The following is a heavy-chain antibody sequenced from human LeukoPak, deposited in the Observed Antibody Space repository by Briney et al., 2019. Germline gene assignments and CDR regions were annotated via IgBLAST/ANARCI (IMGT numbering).Heavy chain of an antibody. J-gene: IGHJ4*02. CDR2: IWYDGSNK. V-gene: IGHV3-33*01. CDR3: ARGVQGGYAQYYFDY. Sequence: GRPLRLSCAASGFTFSSYGMHWVGQAPGKGLEWVAVIWYDGSNKYYADSVKGRFTISRDNSKNTLYLQMNSLRAEDTAVYYCARGVQGGYAQYYFDYWGQGTLVTVSS. CDR1: GFTFSSYG. D-gene: IGHD5-12*01.